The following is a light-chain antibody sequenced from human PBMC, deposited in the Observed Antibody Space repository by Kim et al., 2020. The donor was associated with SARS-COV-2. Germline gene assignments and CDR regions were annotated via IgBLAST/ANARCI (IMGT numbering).Light chain of an antibody. Sequence: ATINCKSSKSVLYRSNNKNHLAWYQQKPGQPPKLLVYWASTRESGVPDRFSGSGFGTDFTLTISSLQAEDVAVYYCQQYFTTPPTFGGGTKVDIK. CDR1: KSVLYRSNNKNH. CDR3: QQYFTTPPT. CDR2: WAS. J-gene: IGKJ4*01. V-gene: IGKV4-1*01.